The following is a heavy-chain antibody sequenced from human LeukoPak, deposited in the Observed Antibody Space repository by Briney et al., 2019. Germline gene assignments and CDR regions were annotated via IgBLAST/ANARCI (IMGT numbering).Heavy chain of an antibody. V-gene: IGHV3-49*04. CDR3: TRPYNYDSSGYYYVRDAFDI. D-gene: IGHD3-22*01. CDR2: IRSKAYGGTT. Sequence: GGSLRLSCTASGFTFGDYVMSWVRQAPGKGLEWVGFIRSKAYGGTTKNAASVKGRFTISRGDSRSIAYLQMNSLKTEDTAVYYCTRPYNYDSSGYYYVRDAFDIWGQGTMVTVSS. J-gene: IGHJ3*02. CDR1: GFTFGDYV.